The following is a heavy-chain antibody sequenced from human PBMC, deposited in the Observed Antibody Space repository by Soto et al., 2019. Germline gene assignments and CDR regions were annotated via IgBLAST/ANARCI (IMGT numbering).Heavy chain of an antibody. Sequence: SQRDSWAAAEFKFGSYGRHWVGKNPGKGLEGLAVISYDASNKYYVDSVKGRFTIYGDNSKNTLYRQMNSLRAENTAIYYCAKDPGKVAYVMGVWGQRTTVTGTS. CDR2: ISYDASNK. V-gene: IGHV3-30*18. J-gene: IGHJ6*02. CDR3: AKDPGKVAYVMGV. CDR1: EFKFGSYG.